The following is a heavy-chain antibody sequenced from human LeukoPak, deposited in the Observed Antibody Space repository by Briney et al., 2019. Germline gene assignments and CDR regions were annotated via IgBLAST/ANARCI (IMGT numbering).Heavy chain of an antibody. V-gene: IGHV4-59*12. Sequence: SETLSLTCTVSGGSITTYYWSWIRQPPGKGLEWIGYIYYSRGTMYNPSLKSRVTISIDTSKSQLSLKVNSVTAADTAVYYCARDPSYYDSSGSYWGQGTLVTVSS. CDR1: GGSITTYY. CDR3: ARDPSYYDSSGSY. J-gene: IGHJ4*02. CDR2: IYYSRGT. D-gene: IGHD3-22*01.